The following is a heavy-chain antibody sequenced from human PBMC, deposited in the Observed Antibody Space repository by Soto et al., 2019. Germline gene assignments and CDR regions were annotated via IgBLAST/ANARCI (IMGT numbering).Heavy chain of an antibody. CDR2: TYYRSKWYN. Sequence: SQTLSLTCAISGDSVSSNSAAWNWIRQSPSRGLKWLGRTYYRSKWYNDYAVSVKSRITINPDTSKNQFSLQLNSVTPEDTAVYYCASSITIFGVVPGGFDPWGQGTLVTVSS. D-gene: IGHD3-3*01. CDR3: ASSITIFGVVPGGFDP. J-gene: IGHJ5*02. CDR1: GDSVSSNSAA. V-gene: IGHV6-1*01.